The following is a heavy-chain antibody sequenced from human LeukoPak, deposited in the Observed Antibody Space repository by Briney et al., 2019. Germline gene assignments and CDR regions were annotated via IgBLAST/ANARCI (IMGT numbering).Heavy chain of an antibody. CDR2: IYHSGIT. D-gene: IGHD1-26*01. CDR3: ARESGTYYVYDY. CDR1: GYSISSGYY. J-gene: IGHJ4*02. Sequence: KPSETLSLTCTVSGYSISSGYYWGWIRQPPGKGLERIGSIYHSGITYYKSSLKSRVTMSVDTSKNQFSLKLSSVTAADTAVYYCARESGTYYVYDYWGQGTLVTVSS. V-gene: IGHV4-38-2*02.